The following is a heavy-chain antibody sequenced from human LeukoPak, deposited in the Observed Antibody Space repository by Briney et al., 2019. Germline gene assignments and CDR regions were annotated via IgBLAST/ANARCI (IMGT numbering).Heavy chain of an antibody. D-gene: IGHD6-13*01. CDR2: IYYSGST. V-gene: IGHV4-39*01. CDR1: GGSISSSGHY. J-gene: IGHJ6*03. Sequence: SETLSLTCTVSGGSISSSGHYWGWIRQPPGKGLEWIGRIYYSGSTFYNPSLKSRVTISVDTSKNQFSLRLSSVTAADTAVYYCARHLRPPIAAAAHSLYYYYYMDVWGKGTTVTVSS. CDR3: ARHLRPPIAAAAHSLYYYYYMDV.